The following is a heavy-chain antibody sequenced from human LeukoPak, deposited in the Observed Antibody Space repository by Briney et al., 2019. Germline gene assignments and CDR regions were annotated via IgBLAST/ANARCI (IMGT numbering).Heavy chain of an antibody. J-gene: IGHJ5*02. D-gene: IGHD1-1*01. Sequence: GGSLRLSCAASGFTFSTYSMNWVRQAPGKGLEWVSYIGTTGSTRYYADSVKGRFTISRDNAKNSLYLQMNSLRDEDTAVYYCASFDRYTWGQGTLVTVSS. CDR1: GFTFSTYS. CDR3: ASFDRYT. CDR2: IGTTGSTR. V-gene: IGHV3-48*02.